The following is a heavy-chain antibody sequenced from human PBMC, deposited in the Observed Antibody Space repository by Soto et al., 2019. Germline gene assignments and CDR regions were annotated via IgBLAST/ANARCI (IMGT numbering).Heavy chain of an antibody. Sequence: SETLSLTCTVSGASITSGNYYWTWIRQHPGKALEWIGSIFYSRSTYYNSSLKSRLTMSVDVSKNQFSLRLSSVTAADTAVYYCARVFYDILTKTNWFDPWGQGTLVTVSS. J-gene: IGHJ5*02. D-gene: IGHD3-9*01. CDR3: ARVFYDILTKTNWFDP. CDR2: IFYSRST. V-gene: IGHV4-31*03. CDR1: GASITSGNYY.